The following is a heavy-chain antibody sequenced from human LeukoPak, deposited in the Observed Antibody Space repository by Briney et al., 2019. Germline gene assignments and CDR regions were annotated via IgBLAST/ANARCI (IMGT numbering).Heavy chain of an antibody. J-gene: IGHJ4*02. CDR2: INTNTGNP. Sequence: ASVKASCKASGYTFTSYAMNWVRQAPGQGLEWMGWINTNTGNPTYAQGFTGRFVFSLDTSVSTAYLQISSLKAEDTAVYYCARKVYSYGYYYFDYWGQGTLVTVSS. D-gene: IGHD5-18*01. V-gene: IGHV7-4-1*02. CDR1: GYTFTSYA. CDR3: ARKVYSYGYYYFDY.